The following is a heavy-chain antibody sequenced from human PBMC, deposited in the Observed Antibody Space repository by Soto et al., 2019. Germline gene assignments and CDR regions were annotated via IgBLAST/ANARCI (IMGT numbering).Heavy chain of an antibody. V-gene: IGHV1-69*13. CDR1: GGTFSSYA. Sequence: SSVKVSCKASGGTFSSYALSWVRQAPGQGLEWMGGIIPIFGTANYAQKFQGRVTITADESTSTAYMELSSLRSDDPAVYYYEVRSATATRYGAGYSHVRALDVWS. J-gene: IGHJ6*02. CDR2: IIPIFGTA. CDR3: EVRSATATRYGAGYSHVRALDV. D-gene: IGHD2-15*01.